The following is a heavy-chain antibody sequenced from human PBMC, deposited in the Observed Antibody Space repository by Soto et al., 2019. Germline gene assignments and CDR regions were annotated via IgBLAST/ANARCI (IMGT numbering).Heavy chain of an antibody. D-gene: IGHD6-6*01. CDR3: ARAPYSSSSFFFDY. CDR2: INPTGGST. Sequence: ASVNVSCKASGYTFTTYYMHWVRQAPGQGLEWMGIINPTGGSTNYAQRFQGRVTMTWDTSTSTVYMELSSLRSDDTAVYYCARAPYSSSSFFFDYWGQGTPVTVSS. J-gene: IGHJ4*02. V-gene: IGHV1-46*01. CDR1: GYTFTTYY.